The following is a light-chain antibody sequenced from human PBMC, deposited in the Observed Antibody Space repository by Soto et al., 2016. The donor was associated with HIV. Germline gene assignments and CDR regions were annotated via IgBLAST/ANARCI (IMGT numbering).Light chain of an antibody. CDR3: QQYNSYPWT. CDR1: QQIGSW. J-gene: IGKJ1*01. Sequence: DIQMTQSPSTLSASVGDRVTITCRASQQIGSWLAWYQQKPGKAPKLLIYKASSLESGVPSRFSGSGSGTEFTLTISSLQPDDFATYYCQQYNSYPWTFGQGTKGGNQT. CDR2: KAS. V-gene: IGKV1-5*03.